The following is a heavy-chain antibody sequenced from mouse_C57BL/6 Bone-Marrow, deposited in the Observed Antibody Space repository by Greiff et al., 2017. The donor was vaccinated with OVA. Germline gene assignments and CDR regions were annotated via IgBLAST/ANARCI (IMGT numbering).Heavy chain of an antibody. D-gene: IGHD1-1*01. CDR2: IHPSDSDT. CDR3: AIFTTYWYFDV. V-gene: IGHV1-74*01. J-gene: IGHJ1*03. CDR1: GYTFTSYW. Sequence: QVQLKQPGAELVKPGASVKVSCKASGYTFTSYWMHWVKQRPGQGLEWIGRIHPSDSDTNYNQKFKGKATLTVDKSSSTAYMQLSSLTSEDSAVYYCAIFTTYWYFDVWGTGTTVTVSS.